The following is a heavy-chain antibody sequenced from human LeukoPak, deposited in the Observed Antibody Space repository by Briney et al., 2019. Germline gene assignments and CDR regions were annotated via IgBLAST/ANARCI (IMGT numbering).Heavy chain of an antibody. Sequence: GGSLRLSCAASGFTFSSYEMNWVRQAPGKGLEWVSYISSSGSTIYYADSVKGRFTISRDDAKNSLYLQMNSLRAEDTAAYYCARFYSSSWTTNWFDPWGQGTLVTVSS. CDR3: ARFYSSSWTTNWFDP. D-gene: IGHD6-13*01. J-gene: IGHJ5*02. CDR2: ISSSGSTI. V-gene: IGHV3-48*03. CDR1: GFTFSSYE.